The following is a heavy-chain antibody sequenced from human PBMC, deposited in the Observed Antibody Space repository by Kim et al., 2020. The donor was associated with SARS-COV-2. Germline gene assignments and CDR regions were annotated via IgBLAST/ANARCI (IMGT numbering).Heavy chain of an antibody. D-gene: IGHD4-17*01. CDR1: GFTFSSYW. V-gene: IGHV3-74*01. J-gene: IGHJ6*02. CDR3: ARDWRPGTDYDMYYYYGMDV. Sequence: GGSLRLSCAASGFTFSSYWMHWVRQAPGKGLVWVSRINSDGSSTSYADSVKGRFTISRDNAKNTLYLQMNSLRAEDTAVYYCARDWRPGTDYDMYYYYGMDVWGQGTTVTVSS. CDR2: INSDGSST.